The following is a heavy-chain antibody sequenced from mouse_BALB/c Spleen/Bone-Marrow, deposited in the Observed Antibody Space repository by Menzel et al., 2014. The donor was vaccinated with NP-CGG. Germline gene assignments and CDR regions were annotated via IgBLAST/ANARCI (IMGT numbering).Heavy chain of an antibody. Sequence: EVQLQQSGPGLVKPSQSLSLTCTVTGYSITSDYAWNWIRQFPGNKLEWMGYISYSGSTSYNPSLKSRISITRDTSKNQFFLQLNSVTTEDTATYYCAIYYYGSNYAMDYWGQGTSVTVSS. J-gene: IGHJ4*01. V-gene: IGHV3-2*02. CDR2: ISYSGST. CDR3: AIYYYGSNYAMDY. CDR1: GYSITSDYA. D-gene: IGHD1-1*01.